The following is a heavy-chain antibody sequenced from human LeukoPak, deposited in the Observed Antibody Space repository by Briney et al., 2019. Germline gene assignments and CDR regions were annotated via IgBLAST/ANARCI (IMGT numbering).Heavy chain of an antibody. CDR1: GFSFNTYA. CDR2: IWHDGSQK. V-gene: IGHV3-33*01. Sequence: GGSLRLSCAASGFSFNTYAMHWVRQAPGQGLEWVALIWHDGSQKFYSNSVRGQFTISRDNSKNTVSLQMNNLRPEDTAVYYCARESFGSGSYPDFWGQGTLVTVSS. J-gene: IGHJ4*02. D-gene: IGHD3-10*01. CDR3: ARESFGSGSYPDF.